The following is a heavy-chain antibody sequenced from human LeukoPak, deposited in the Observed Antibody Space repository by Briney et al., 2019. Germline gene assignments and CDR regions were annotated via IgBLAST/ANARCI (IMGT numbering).Heavy chain of an antibody. V-gene: IGHV4-30-4*08. CDR1: GGSISSGDYY. Sequence: PSETLSLTCTVSGGSISSGDYYWSWIRQPPGKGLEWIGYIYYSGSTYYNPSLKSRVTISVDTSKNQFSLKLSSVTAADTAVYYCARGGSGLGGALDIWGQGTMVTVSS. CDR3: ARGGSGLGGALDI. CDR2: IYYSGST. D-gene: IGHD3-10*01. J-gene: IGHJ3*02.